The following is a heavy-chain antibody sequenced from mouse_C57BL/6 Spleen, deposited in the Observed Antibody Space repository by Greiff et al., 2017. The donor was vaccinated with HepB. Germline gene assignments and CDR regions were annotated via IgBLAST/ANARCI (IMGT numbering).Heavy chain of an antibody. CDR2: IRLKSDNYAT. CDR3: TDYYYGSSYAMDY. J-gene: IGHJ4*01. D-gene: IGHD1-1*01. Sequence: VQLKESGGGLVQPGGSMKLSCVASGFTFSNYWMNWVRQSPEKGLEWVAQIRLKSDNYATHYAESVKGRFTISRDDSKSSVYLQMNNLRAEDTGIYYCTDYYYGSSYAMDYWSQGTSVTVSS. CDR1: GFTFSNYW. V-gene: IGHV6-3*01.